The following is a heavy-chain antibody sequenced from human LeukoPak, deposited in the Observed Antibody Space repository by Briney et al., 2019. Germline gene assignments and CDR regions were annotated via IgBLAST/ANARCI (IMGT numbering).Heavy chain of an antibody. D-gene: IGHD2/OR15-2a*01. V-gene: IGHV3-21*04. CDR1: RFTFSSNS. Sequence: GGSLRLSCAASRFTFSSNSMNWVRQAPGKGLEWVSSISSSGSYIYYADSVKGRFTISRDNAKNSLYLQMNSLRAEDTSVYYCAGDFVLAFHAVPYYYYMGVWGKGTTVTVSS. CDR3: AGDFVLAFHAVPYYYYMGV. CDR2: ISSSGSYI. J-gene: IGHJ6*03.